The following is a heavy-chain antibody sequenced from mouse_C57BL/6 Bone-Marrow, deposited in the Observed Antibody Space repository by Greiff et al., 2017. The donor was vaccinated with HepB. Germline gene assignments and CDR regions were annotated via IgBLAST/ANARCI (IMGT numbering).Heavy chain of an antibody. D-gene: IGHD1-1*01. CDR1: GFNIKDDY. V-gene: IGHV14-4*01. Sequence: EVQLQQSGAELVRPGASVKLSCTASGFNIKDDYMHWVKQRPEQGLEWIGWIEPENGDTEYASNFQGKATITADTSSNTAYLQLSSLTSEDTSVYYCTTGYYGTYWYFDVWGTGTTVTVSS. CDR2: IEPENGDT. CDR3: TTGYYGTYWYFDV. J-gene: IGHJ1*03.